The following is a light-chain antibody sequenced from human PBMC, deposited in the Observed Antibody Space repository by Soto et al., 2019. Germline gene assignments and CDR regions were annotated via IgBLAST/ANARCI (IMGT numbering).Light chain of an antibody. CDR3: QQCNNWPRT. CDR1: QSVRNN. J-gene: IGKJ1*01. CDR2: GSS. Sequence: VMTESPPSVSPSRGGRPTLSCMASQSVRNNLAWYQQKPGLAPRLLIYGSSTRAAGIPARFSGSGSGTEFTLTISSLQSEDFAVYYCQQCNNWPRTFGQGPKVDIK. V-gene: IGKV3-15*01.